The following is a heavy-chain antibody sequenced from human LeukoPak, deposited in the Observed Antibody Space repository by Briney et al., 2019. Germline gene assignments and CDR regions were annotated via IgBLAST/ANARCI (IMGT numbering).Heavy chain of an antibody. D-gene: IGHD2-8*01. CDR3: AKDRSCTNDICHGEFDY. J-gene: IGHJ4*02. CDR1: GFTFISYA. Sequence: GGSLRLSCAASGFTFISYAVSWVCQAPGKGLEWVSSISGSGGSTYSADSVKGRFTISRDNSKNTPYLQMNSLRAEDTALYYCAKDRSCTNDICHGEFDYWGQGTLVTVSS. CDR2: ISGSGGST. V-gene: IGHV3-23*01.